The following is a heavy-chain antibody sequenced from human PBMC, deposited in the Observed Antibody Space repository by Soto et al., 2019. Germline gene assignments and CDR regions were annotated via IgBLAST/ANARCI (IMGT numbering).Heavy chain of an antibody. D-gene: IGHD6-13*01. V-gene: IGHV4-30-2*01. Sequence: TSETLSLTCAVSGDSISSGGYSWSWIRQPPGKGLEWIGYIYHSGSTYYNPSLKSRVTISVDRSKNQFSLKLSSVTAADTAVYYCARGDSSWYVFDYWGQGTLVTVSS. CDR1: GDSISSGGYS. CDR3: ARGDSSWYVFDY. CDR2: IYHSGST. J-gene: IGHJ4*02.